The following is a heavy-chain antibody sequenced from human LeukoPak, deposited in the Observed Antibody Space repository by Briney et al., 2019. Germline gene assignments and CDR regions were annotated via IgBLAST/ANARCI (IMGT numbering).Heavy chain of an antibody. CDR2: ISVDGDT. D-gene: IGHD3-3*01. V-gene: IGHV3-23*01. Sequence: PGGSLRLSCAASGFTFSSYCMRWVRQAPGKGLEWVSAISVDGDTYYADSVRGRFTISRDSSKSTLYLQMNSLRAEDTAIYYCCELLGQSPVLDVAFLACIDYWGQGTLVTVSS. CDR3: CELLGQSPVLDVAFLACIDY. J-gene: IGHJ4*02. CDR1: GFTFSSYC.